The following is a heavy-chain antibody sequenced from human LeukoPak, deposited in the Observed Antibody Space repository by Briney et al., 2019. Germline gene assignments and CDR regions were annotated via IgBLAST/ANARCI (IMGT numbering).Heavy chain of an antibody. Sequence: GGSLRLSCAASGFTFSSYEMNWVRQAPGKGLEWVSYISSSGSTIYYADSVKGRFTISRDNAKNSLYLQMNSLRAEDTAVYYCARDGPDAFDIWGQGTMVTVSS. CDR1: GFTFSSYE. CDR3: ARDGPDAFDI. V-gene: IGHV3-48*03. CDR2: ISSSGSTI. J-gene: IGHJ3*02.